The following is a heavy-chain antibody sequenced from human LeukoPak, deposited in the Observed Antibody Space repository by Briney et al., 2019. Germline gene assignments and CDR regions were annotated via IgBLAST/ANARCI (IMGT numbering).Heavy chain of an antibody. V-gene: IGHV3-30*02. CDR2: IRYDGSTK. CDR3: AKDYNNGFDY. J-gene: IGHJ4*02. CDR1: GFSFSGYG. D-gene: IGHD1-14*01. Sequence: GGSLGLSCAASGFSFSGYGMHWVRQAPGKGLEWVTFIRYDGSTKSYADSVKGRFTIARDNSKNTLYLQMNSLRAEDTAVYFCAKDYNNGFDYWGQGALVTVSS.